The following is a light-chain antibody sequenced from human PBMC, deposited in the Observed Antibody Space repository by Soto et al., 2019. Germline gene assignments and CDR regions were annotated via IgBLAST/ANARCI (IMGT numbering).Light chain of an antibody. Sequence: DIQMTQSPSTLSASVGDRVTIICRASQSISSWLAWYHQKPGKAPKLLMYMASRLESGVPSRFSGSGSGTEFTLTISSLQPDDFATYYCQQYYSYPWTFGQGTKVDIK. J-gene: IGKJ1*01. CDR2: MAS. CDR1: QSISSW. V-gene: IGKV1-5*03. CDR3: QQYYSYPWT.